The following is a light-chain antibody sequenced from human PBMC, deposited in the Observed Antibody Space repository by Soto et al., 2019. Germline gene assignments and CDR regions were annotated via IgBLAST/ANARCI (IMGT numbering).Light chain of an antibody. CDR2: NVN. V-gene: IGLV2-14*01. CDR1: SSDVGGYNY. CDR3: SSYTSSTTLI. J-gene: IGLJ2*01. Sequence: QSALTQPASVSGSPGQSITISCTGTSSDVGGYNYVSWYQQHPGKAPKLMIYNVNYRPSGVSNRFSGSKSGNTASLTISGLQAEDEGDYYCSSYTSSTTLIFGGGTQLTVL.